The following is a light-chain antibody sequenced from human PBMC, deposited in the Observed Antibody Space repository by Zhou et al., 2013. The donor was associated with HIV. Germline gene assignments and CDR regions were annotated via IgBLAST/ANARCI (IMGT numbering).Light chain of an antibody. CDR1: QSISSG. CDR3: QKYNSAPPWT. Sequence: DIQMTQSPSTLSASVGDRVTITCRASQSISSGLAWYQQKPGKVPNLLIYGASTLQSGVPSRFSGSGSGTDFTLTISSLQPEDVATYYCQKYNSAPPWTFGQGTKLEIK. CDR2: GAS. V-gene: IGKV1-27*01. J-gene: IGKJ2*02.